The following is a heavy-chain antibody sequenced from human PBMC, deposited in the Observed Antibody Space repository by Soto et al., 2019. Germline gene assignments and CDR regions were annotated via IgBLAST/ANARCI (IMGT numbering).Heavy chain of an antibody. CDR1: GFTFDDYA. CDR3: VNGRGGSRWYSFDY. J-gene: IGHJ4*02. CDR2: ITWNSAKM. Sequence: EVQLVESGGGLVQPGRSLRLSCAASGFTFDDYAIHWVRQAPGKGLEWVSGITWNSAKMGYAGSVKGRFTVSRDNANNSLYLQMTSLTAEDTALYHCVNGRGGSRWYSFDYWGQGTLVTVSS. D-gene: IGHD6-19*01. V-gene: IGHV3-9*01.